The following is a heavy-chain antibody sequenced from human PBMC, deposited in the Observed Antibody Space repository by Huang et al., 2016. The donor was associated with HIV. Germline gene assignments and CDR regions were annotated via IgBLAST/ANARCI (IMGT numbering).Heavy chain of an antibody. D-gene: IGHD6-6*01. CDR1: GYSFSSYW. J-gene: IGHJ4*02. CDR3: ARRFSSSSGYFDY. V-gene: IGHV5-51*01. CDR2: IFPYASDT. Sequence: VQLVQSGAEVKKPGESLKISCKGSGYSFSSYWIAWVRQMPETGREWMGIIFPYASDTTYSPSFEGQVTTSADKSIGTAYRQWSSLKASDTAMYYWARRFSSSSGYFDYWGQGSLVTVSS.